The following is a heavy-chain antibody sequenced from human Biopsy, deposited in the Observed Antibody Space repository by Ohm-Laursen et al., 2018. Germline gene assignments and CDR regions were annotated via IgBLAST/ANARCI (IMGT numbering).Heavy chain of an antibody. V-gene: IGHV1-69*01. D-gene: IGHD1-26*01. J-gene: IGHJ5*02. CDR2: IIPIPNVA. Sequence: SSVKVSCKVSGDSFTSYAIGWVRQAPGQGLEWMGGIIPIPNVATYAQKFQGRITITADESTSTAYMELDSLTSDDTAVYFCARGEGSSWFDPWGQGALVTVSS. CDR3: ARGEGSSWFDP. CDR1: GDSFTSYA.